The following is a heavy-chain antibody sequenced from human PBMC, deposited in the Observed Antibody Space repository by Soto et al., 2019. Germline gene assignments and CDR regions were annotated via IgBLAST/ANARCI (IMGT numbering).Heavy chain of an antibody. V-gene: IGHV1-69*13. Sequence: VASVKVSCKASGGTFSSYAISWVRQVPGQGLEWMGGIIPIFGTANYAQKFQGRVTITADESTSTAYMELSSLRSEDTAVYYCARVKGMTTVGVFDYWGQGTLVTVSS. J-gene: IGHJ4*02. CDR1: GGTFSSYA. D-gene: IGHD4-4*01. CDR3: ARVKGMTTVGVFDY. CDR2: IIPIFGTA.